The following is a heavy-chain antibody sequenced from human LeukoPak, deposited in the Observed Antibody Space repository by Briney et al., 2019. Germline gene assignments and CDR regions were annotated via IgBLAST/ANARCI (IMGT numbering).Heavy chain of an antibody. D-gene: IGHD3-10*01. CDR1: GYTFTGYY. V-gene: IGHV1-18*04. Sequence: ASVKVSCKASGYTFTGYYMHWVRQGPGQGLEWLGWISAANYVTEFAPHVRDRLTMTQDISTSTAYMELRGLRSDDTAVYYCTRGGSVPAQGDFWGQGTLVTVSS. J-gene: IGHJ4*02. CDR2: ISAANYVT. CDR3: TRGGSVPAQGDF.